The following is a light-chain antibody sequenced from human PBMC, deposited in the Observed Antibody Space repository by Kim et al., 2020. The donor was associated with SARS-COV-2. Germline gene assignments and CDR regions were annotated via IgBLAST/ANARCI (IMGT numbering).Light chain of an antibody. J-gene: IGKJ4*01. CDR2: DAA. Sequence: PGESATRSCKASHHVDISSAWYQQTPGQAPRLRIYDAAIRAAGIPDRFSASGSGTDFTLTIGSLAPEDFAVYYCQQRGNWPPALTFGGGTKVDIK. CDR3: QQRGNWPPALT. V-gene: IGKV3-11*01. CDR1: HHVDIS.